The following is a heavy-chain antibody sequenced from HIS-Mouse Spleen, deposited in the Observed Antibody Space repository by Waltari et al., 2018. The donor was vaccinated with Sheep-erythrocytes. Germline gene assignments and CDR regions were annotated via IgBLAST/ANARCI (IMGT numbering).Heavy chain of an antibody. CDR2: ISSSSSYI. CDR3: ARVASGATFDY. J-gene: IGHJ4*02. CDR1: GFTFSSYS. D-gene: IGHD1-26*01. Sequence: EVQLLESGGGLVKPGGYLRLACAASGFTFSSYSVNLVRQAPGKGLECVSSISSSSSYIYYADSVKGRFTISRDNAKNSLYLQMNSLRADDTAVYYCARVASGATFDYWGQGTLVTVSS. V-gene: IGHV3-21*01.